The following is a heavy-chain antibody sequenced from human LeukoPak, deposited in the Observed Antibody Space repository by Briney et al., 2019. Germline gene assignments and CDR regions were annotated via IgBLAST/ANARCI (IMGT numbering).Heavy chain of an antibody. J-gene: IGHJ3*02. Sequence: GGSLSPSCAASGFTFSDFAMNWVRQAPGKGLEWVSSITRVSTYTYYSESVKGRFTISRDNHKDLLYLQLNSLRGDDSGIYYCTRDRNDYGDPDAFDIWGQGTVVTVSS. CDR1: GFTFSDFA. CDR3: TRDRNDYGDPDAFDI. CDR2: ITRVSTYT. D-gene: IGHD4-17*01. V-gene: IGHV3-21*01.